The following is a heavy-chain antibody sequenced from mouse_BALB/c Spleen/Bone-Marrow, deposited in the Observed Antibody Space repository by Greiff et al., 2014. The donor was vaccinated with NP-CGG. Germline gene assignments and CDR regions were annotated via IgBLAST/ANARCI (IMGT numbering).Heavy chain of an antibody. D-gene: IGHD2-10*02. Sequence: VQLQESGPGLVAPSRSLSITCTVSGFSLTNYGVHWVRQPPGKGLEWLVVIWSDGNTTYNSALKSRLSISKDNSKSQVFLKMNSLRTDDTAMYYCARNPYGNYAMDYWGQGTSVTVSS. V-gene: IGHV2-6*02. CDR1: GFSLTNYG. CDR3: ARNPYGNYAMDY. J-gene: IGHJ4*01. CDR2: IWSDGNT.